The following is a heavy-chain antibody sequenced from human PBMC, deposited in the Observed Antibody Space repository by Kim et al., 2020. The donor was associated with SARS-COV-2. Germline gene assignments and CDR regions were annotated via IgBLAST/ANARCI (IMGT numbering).Heavy chain of an antibody. V-gene: IGHV4-59*08. CDR2: IYYSGST. CDR1: GGSISSYY. J-gene: IGHJ6*03. Sequence: SETLSLTCTVSGGSISSYYWSWIRQPPGKGLEWIGYIYYSGSTNYNPSLKSRVTISVDTSKNQFSLKLSSVTAADTAVYYCARHNWGSSSWYSYMDVWGKGTTVTVSS. D-gene: IGHD6-13*01. CDR3: ARHNWGSSSWYSYMDV.